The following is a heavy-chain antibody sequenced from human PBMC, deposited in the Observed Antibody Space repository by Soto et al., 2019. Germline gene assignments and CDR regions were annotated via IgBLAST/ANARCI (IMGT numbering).Heavy chain of an antibody. CDR1: GGSISSGDYY. CDR3: ARSSYLAEGYYYYGMDV. J-gene: IGHJ6*02. V-gene: IGHV4-30-4*01. Sequence: PSETLSLTCTVSGGSISSGDYYWGWIRQPPGKGLEWIGYIYDSGSTYYNPSLKSRVTISVDTSKNQFSLKLSSVTAADTAVYYCARSSYLAEGYYYYGMDVWGQGTTVTVSS. CDR2: IYDSGST.